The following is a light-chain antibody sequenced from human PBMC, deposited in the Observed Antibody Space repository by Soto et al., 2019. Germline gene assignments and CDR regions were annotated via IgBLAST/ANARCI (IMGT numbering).Light chain of an antibody. J-gene: IGLJ1*01. CDR3: GSWDSSLSAYV. CDR1: SSNIGGNS. CDR2: DDD. Sequence: QSVMTQPPSVSAAPGQRVTSSCSGSSSNIGGNSVSWYQQLPGTAPKLLIYDDDKRPSGIPDRFSGSKSGTSATLGITGFQTGDEADHYCGSWDSSLSAYVFGTGTKLTVL. V-gene: IGLV1-51*01.